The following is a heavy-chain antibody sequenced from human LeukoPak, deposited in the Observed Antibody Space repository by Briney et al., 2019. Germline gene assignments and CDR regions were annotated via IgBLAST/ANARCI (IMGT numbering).Heavy chain of an antibody. CDR1: GFTFSSYW. CDR2: IKQDGSEK. Sequence: GGPLRLSCAASGFTFSSYWMGWVRQAPGKGLEWVANIKQDGSEKYYVDSVKGRFTISRDNAKNSLYLQMNSLRAEDTAVYYCAREYSSSSGDAFDIWGQGAMVTVSS. D-gene: IGHD6-13*01. V-gene: IGHV3-7*01. CDR3: AREYSSSSGDAFDI. J-gene: IGHJ3*02.